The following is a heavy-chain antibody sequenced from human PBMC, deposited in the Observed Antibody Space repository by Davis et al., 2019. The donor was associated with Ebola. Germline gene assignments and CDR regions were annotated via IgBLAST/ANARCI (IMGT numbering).Heavy chain of an antibody. CDR3: VRDPALVVTGGGWFFGL. J-gene: IGHJ2*01. D-gene: IGHD2-21*02. CDR2: ISGSGENT. Sequence: GESLKISCAGSGFTFSNYAMSWVRQAPGKGLEWVSAISGSGENTYYADSVKGRFTISRDNSKNTLYLQMNSLRAGDTAVYYCVRDPALVVTGGGWFFGLWGRGTLVTVSS. CDR1: GFTFSNYA. V-gene: IGHV3-23*01.